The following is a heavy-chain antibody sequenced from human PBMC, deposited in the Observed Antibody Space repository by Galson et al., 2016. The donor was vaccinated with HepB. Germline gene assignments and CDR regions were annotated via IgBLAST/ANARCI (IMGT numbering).Heavy chain of an antibody. CDR3: AKDRGSGSTKYYYYGMDV. CDR2: INWSSASI. Sequence: SLRLSCAASGFTFDDYAMHWVRQAPGKGLEWVSGINWSSASIGYADSVKGRFTISRDNAKNSLYLQMNSLRAEDTALYYCAKDRGSGSTKYYYYGMDVWGRGTTVTVSS. D-gene: IGHD3-10*01. CDR1: GFTFDDYA. J-gene: IGHJ6*02. V-gene: IGHV3-9*01.